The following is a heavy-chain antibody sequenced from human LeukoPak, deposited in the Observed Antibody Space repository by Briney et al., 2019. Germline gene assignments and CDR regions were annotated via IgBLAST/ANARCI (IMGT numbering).Heavy chain of an antibody. D-gene: IGHD3-10*01. Sequence: ASVKVSCKASRYTFTSYGISWVRQAPGQGLEWMGWITAYNGNPNYAQKLQGRVTMTTDTSTSTAYMELRSLRSGDTAVYYCARVTMVRGVSFDYWGQRTLVTVSS. J-gene: IGHJ4*02. CDR1: RYTFTSYG. CDR3: ARVTMVRGVSFDY. CDR2: ITAYNGNP. V-gene: IGHV1-18*01.